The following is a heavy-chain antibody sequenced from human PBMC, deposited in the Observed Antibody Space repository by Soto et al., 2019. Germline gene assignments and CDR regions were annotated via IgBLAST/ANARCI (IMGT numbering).Heavy chain of an antibody. CDR1: GGSISSYY. CDR3: ARESYDFWSGFPNNWFDP. CDR2: IYYSGST. J-gene: IGHJ5*02. Sequence: SETLSLTCTVSGGSISSYYWSWIRQPPGKGLEWIGYIYYSGSTNYNPSLKSRVTISVDTSKNQFSLKLSSVTAADTAVYYCARESYDFWSGFPNNWFDPWGQGTLVTVSS. D-gene: IGHD3-3*01. V-gene: IGHV4-59*01.